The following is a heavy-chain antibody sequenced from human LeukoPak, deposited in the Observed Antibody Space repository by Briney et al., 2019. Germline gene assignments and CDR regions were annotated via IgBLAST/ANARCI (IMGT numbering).Heavy chain of an antibody. J-gene: IGHJ4*02. CDR1: GGSISSYY. V-gene: IGHV4-59*01. Sequence: SETLSLTCTVSGGSISSYYWSWIRQPPGKGLEWIGYIYYSGSTNYNPSLKSRVTISVGTSKNQFSLKLSSVTAADTAVYYCARDRGQWELFDWGQGTLVTVSS. CDR3: ARDRGQWELFD. D-gene: IGHD1-26*01. CDR2: IYYSGST.